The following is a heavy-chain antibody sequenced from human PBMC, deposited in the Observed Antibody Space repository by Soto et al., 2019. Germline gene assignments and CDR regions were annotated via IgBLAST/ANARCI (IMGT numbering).Heavy chain of an antibody. D-gene: IGHD3-22*01. J-gene: IGHJ4*02. V-gene: IGHV1-69*13. Sequence: ASVKVSCKASGGTFSSYAISWVRQAPGQGLEWMGGIIPIFGTANYAQKFQGRVTITADESTSTAYMELSSLRSEDTAVYYCARDQKEYYDSSGYQFDYWGQGTLVTVSS. CDR1: GGTFSSYA. CDR3: ARDQKEYYDSSGYQFDY. CDR2: IIPIFGTA.